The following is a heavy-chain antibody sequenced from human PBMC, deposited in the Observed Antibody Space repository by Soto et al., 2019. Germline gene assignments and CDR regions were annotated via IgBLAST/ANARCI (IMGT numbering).Heavy chain of an antibody. J-gene: IGHJ4*02. CDR3: GRGRSGQIVVFY. CDR1: GYTFTGHY. Sequence: ASVKVSCKTSGYTFTGHYIHWVRQAPQQGPEWMGEIGPESGATRYAQKFRGRVTMAMDTSITEVYMELKNLSPDHTAAYYCGRGRSGQIVVFYWGQGTPVTVS. D-gene: IGHD1-26*01. CDR2: IGPESGAT. V-gene: IGHV1-2*02.